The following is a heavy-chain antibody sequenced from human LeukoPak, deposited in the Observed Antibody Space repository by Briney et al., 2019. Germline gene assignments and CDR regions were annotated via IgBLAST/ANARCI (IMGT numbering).Heavy chain of an antibody. Sequence: GGSLRLSCAASGFTFNSYAMSWVRQAPGKGLEWASGISGHGGRSYYTDSVKGRFTISRDNSKNTLYLQMNSLRAEDTAVYYCAKDALLWFGEAPTTYYFDFWGQGTLVTVSS. CDR3: AKDALLWFGEAPTTYYFDF. J-gene: IGHJ4*02. D-gene: IGHD3-10*01. CDR1: GFTFNSYA. CDR2: ISGHGGRS. V-gene: IGHV3-23*01.